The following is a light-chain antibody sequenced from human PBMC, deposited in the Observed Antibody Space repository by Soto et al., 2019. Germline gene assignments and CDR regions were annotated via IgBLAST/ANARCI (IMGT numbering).Light chain of an antibody. J-gene: IGKJ1*01. V-gene: IGKV1-5*01. CDR1: QSLNNY. CDR3: QQYNSYWT. CDR2: HAS. Sequence: IHMTQSPSSLSASFGYRFTITCRASQSLNNYLAWYQQKPGKAPKLLINHASSLDSGVPSRFSGSGSGTEFTLTISSLQADDFATYYCQQYNSYWTFGQGTKVDIK.